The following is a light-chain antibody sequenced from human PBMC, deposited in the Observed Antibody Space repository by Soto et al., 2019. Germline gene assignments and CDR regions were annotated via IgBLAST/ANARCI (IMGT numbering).Light chain of an antibody. Sequence: DIQVTQSPSFLSASVGDRVTITCRASQGISSYLAWFQQKPGRAPKLLVYAASTLQSGVPSRFSGSGSGTEFTLTISSLQPEDFATYYCQQRKDYPLTFGGGTKVEIK. CDR3: QQRKDYPLT. CDR2: AAS. CDR1: QGISSY. V-gene: IGKV1-9*01. J-gene: IGKJ4*01.